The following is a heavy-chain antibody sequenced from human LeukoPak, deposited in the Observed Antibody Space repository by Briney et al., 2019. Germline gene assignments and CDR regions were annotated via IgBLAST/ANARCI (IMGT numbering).Heavy chain of an antibody. Sequence: SETLSLTCTVSGGSISSGGYYWSWIRQPPGKGLEWIGYIYHSGSTYYNPSLKSRVTISVNRSKNQFSLKLSSVTAADTAVYYCARVAFLEWLLLDYWGQGTLVTVSS. D-gene: IGHD3-3*01. CDR3: ARVAFLEWLLLDY. V-gene: IGHV4-30-2*01. CDR1: GGSISSGGYY. J-gene: IGHJ4*02. CDR2: IYHSGST.